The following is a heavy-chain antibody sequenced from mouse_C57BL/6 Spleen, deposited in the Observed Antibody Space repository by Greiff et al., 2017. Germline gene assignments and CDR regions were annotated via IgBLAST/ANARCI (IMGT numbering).Heavy chain of an antibody. Sequence: QVQLQQPGAELVKPGASVKLSCKASGYTFTSYWMQWVKQRPGQGLEWIGEIDPSDSYTNYNQKFKGKATLTVDTSSSTAYMQLSSLTSEDSAVYYCARSGYFDYWGQGTTLTFSS. CDR1: GYTFTSYW. CDR3: ARSGYFDY. J-gene: IGHJ2*01. V-gene: IGHV1-50*01. CDR2: IDPSDSYT.